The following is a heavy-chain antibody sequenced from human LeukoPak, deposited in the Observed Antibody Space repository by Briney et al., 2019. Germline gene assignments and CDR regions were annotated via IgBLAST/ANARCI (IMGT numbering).Heavy chain of an antibody. V-gene: IGHV1-18*01. CDR2: ISAYNGNT. D-gene: IGHD5-12*01. CDR1: GYTFTIYC. J-gene: IGHJ6*01. CDR3: ARGVATCTDV. Sequence: ASVTVSYTSSGYTFTIYCIRWVRQAPGQGLEWMGWISAYNGNTNYSQKLQGRLTITTDTSTNTAYMDLRTLISGDPAVSHCARGVATCTDVWGQGTTVTVSS.